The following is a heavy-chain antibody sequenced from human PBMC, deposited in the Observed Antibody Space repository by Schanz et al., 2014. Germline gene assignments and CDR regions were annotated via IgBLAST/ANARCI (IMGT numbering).Heavy chain of an antibody. Sequence: QVRLVQSGAEVKKPGASVKVSCKASGYTFIDYSLNWVRQAPGQGLEWMGVINPSGGSTIYAQKFQGRVTMTRDTSTSTVYMELSSLRSEDTAVYYCARAGQDYSDSSGYYFGNWGQGTLVTVSS. CDR3: ARAGQDYSDSSGYYFGN. J-gene: IGHJ4*02. V-gene: IGHV1-46*01. D-gene: IGHD3-22*01. CDR1: GYTFIDYS. CDR2: INPSGGST.